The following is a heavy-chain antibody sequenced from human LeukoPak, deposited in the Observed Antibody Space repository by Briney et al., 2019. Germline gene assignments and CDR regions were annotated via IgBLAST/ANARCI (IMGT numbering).Heavy chain of an antibody. D-gene: IGHD2-2*02. CDR3: ARGNRRYCSSTSCYTGIPPNYYYMDV. V-gene: IGHV3-21*01. J-gene: IGHJ6*03. CDR1: GFTFSSYS. CDR2: ISSSSYI. Sequence: GGSLRLSCAASGFTFSSYSMNWVRQAPGKGLEWVSSISSSSYIYYADSVKGRFTISRDNAKNSLYLQMNSLRAEDTAVYYCARGNRRYCSSTSCYTGIPPNYYYMDVWGKGTTVTVSS.